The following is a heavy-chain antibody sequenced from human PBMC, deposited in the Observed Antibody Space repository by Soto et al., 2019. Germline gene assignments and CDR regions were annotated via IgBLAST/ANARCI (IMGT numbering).Heavy chain of an antibody. D-gene: IGHD6-6*01. V-gene: IGHV3-21*01. CDR2: ISSNGSNI. CDR3: ARDRLVDI. Sequence: GGSLRLSCAASGFTFSSYGMHWVRQAPGKGLEWVAAISSNGSNIYYADSVKGRFTISRDNAKNMLYLQMNSLRAEDTAVYYCARDRLVDIWGQGTMVTVSS. J-gene: IGHJ3*02. CDR1: GFTFSSYG.